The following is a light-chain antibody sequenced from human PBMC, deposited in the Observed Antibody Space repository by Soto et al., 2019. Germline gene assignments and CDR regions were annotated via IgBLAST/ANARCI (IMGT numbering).Light chain of an antibody. CDR2: AAS. CDR1: QNINTY. CDR3: QQSYSIPLT. J-gene: IGKJ4*01. V-gene: IGKV1-39*01. Sequence: DIQMTQSPSSLSASVGDRVTITCRASQNINTYLNWYQQKPGKAPKLLIYAASNLLSKAPSRFSGSGSGTDFTLTISSLQPDDFATYYCQQSYSIPLTFGGGTKVEIK.